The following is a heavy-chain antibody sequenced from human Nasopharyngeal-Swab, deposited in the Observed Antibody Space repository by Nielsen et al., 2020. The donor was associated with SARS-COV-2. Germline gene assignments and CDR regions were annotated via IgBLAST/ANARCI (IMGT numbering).Heavy chain of an antibody. Sequence: SVKVSCKASGGTFSSYAISWVRQAPGQGLEWMGGIIPIFGTANYAQKFQGRVTITADKSTSTAYMELSSLRSEDTAVYYCARENKPGTTRGGYFDLWGRGTLVTVSS. D-gene: IGHD1-1*01. J-gene: IGHJ2*01. CDR3: ARENKPGTTRGGYFDL. CDR1: GGTFSSYA. CDR2: IIPIFGTA. V-gene: IGHV1-69*06.